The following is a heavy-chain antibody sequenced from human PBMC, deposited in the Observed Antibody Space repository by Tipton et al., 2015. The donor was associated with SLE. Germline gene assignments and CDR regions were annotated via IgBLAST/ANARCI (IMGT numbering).Heavy chain of an antibody. CDR1: GFTFSSHA. Sequence: SLRLSCAASGFTFSSHAMSWVRQAPGKGPEWVSAISGSGVDPYYADSVKGRFTISRDNSKNTLYLQMNSLRPEDTALYYCARVGVGATPDYWGQGTLVTVSS. CDR2: ISGSGVDP. D-gene: IGHD1-26*01. V-gene: IGHV3-23*01. CDR3: ARVGVGATPDY. J-gene: IGHJ4*02.